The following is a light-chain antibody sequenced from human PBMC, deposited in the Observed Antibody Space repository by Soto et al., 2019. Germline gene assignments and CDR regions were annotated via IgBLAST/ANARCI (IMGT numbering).Light chain of an antibody. CDR2: GAS. V-gene: IGKV3-20*01. CDR3: KQYGSSPPWT. Sequence: EIVLTQSPGTRSLSPGERATLSCRASQSVSSSYLAWYQQKPGQAPRLLIYGASSRATGIPDRFSGSGSGTDFTLTISRLEPEDFAVYYCKQYGSSPPWTFGQGTKVEIK. J-gene: IGKJ1*01. CDR1: QSVSSSY.